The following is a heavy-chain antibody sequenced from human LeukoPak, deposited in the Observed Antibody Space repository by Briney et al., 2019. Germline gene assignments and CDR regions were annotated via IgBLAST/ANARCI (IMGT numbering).Heavy chain of an antibody. J-gene: IGHJ6*02. CDR1: GFTFSDYY. D-gene: IGHD5-18*01. CDR3: ARDRRDTAMVTGAPISYYYYYGMDV. V-gene: IGHV3-11*04. CDR2: ISSSGSTI. Sequence: GGSLRLSCAAAGFTFSDYYMSWIRQAPGKGLEWVSYISSSGSTIYYADSVKGRFTISRDNAKNSLYLQMNSLRAEDTAVYYCARDRRDTAMVTGAPISYYYYYGMDVWGQGATVTVSS.